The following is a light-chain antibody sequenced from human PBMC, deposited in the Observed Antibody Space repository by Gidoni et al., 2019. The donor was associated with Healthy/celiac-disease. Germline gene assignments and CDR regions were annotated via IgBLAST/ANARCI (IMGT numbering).Light chain of an antibody. Sequence: EIVLTQSPGTLSLSPGERATRSCRASQSVSRSYLAWYQQKPGQAPRLLIYGASSRATGIPDRFSGSGSGTDFTLTISRLEPEDFAVYYCQQYGSSPWTFGKGNKVEIK. CDR3: QQYGSSPWT. J-gene: IGKJ1*01. CDR1: QSVSRSY. V-gene: IGKV3-20*01. CDR2: GAS.